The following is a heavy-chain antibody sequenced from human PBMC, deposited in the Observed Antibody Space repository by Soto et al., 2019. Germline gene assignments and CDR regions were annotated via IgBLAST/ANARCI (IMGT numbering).Heavy chain of an antibody. CDR2: ISAYNGNT. CDR3: ARDSEYSSSWYNEHFDY. Sequence: QVQLVQSGAEVKKPGASVKVSCKASGYTFTSYGISWVRQAPGQGLEWMGWISAYNGNTNYAQKLQGRVTMTTDTSTSTAYMKLRSLRSDDTAVYYCARDSEYSSSWYNEHFDYWGQGTLVTVSS. CDR1: GYTFTSYG. J-gene: IGHJ4*02. V-gene: IGHV1-18*01. D-gene: IGHD6-13*01.